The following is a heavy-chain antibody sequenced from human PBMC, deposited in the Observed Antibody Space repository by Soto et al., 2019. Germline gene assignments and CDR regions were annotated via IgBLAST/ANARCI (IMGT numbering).Heavy chain of an antibody. J-gene: IGHJ4*02. CDR2: VYYSGGT. D-gene: IGHD2-2*01. CDR1: GDSVSGGSYY. CDR3: ATVKRSTSFLPY. V-gene: IGHV4-61*01. Sequence: QVQLQESGPGLVKPSETLSLTCAVSGDSVSGGSYYWSWIRQPPGKGLEWIGYVYYSGGTSYNPTLKSRVTISIDTSKTQFSLKLSSVTPADTAVYYCATVKRSTSFLPYWGQGTLVTVSS.